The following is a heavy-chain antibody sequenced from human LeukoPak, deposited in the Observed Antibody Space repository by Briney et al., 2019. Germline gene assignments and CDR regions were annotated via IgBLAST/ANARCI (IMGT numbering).Heavy chain of an antibody. Sequence: SETLSLTCTVSGGSITSYYWSWIRQPAGKGLEWIGRIYTSGSTNYNPSLKSRVTMSVDTSKNQFSLKLSSVTAADTAVYYCAITILTGYYNGYYYYGMDVWGHGTTVTVSS. CDR3: AITILTGYYNGYYYYGMDV. CDR2: IYTSGST. V-gene: IGHV4-4*07. CDR1: GGSITSYY. J-gene: IGHJ6*02. D-gene: IGHD3-9*01.